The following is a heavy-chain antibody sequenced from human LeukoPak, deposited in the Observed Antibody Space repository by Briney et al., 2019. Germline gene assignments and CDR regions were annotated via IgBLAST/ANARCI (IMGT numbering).Heavy chain of an antibody. Sequence: GGSLRLSCAASGFSFSTYDMHWVRQATGRGLEWVSGITTAGDTYYPASVKGRFTISRDNAKNSLFLQINSLRAEDTAVYYCANGRTYSSGTWGQGTLVTVSS. V-gene: IGHV3-13*01. CDR2: ITTAGDT. CDR1: GFSFSTYD. D-gene: IGHD3-22*01. CDR3: ANGRTYSSGT. J-gene: IGHJ4*02.